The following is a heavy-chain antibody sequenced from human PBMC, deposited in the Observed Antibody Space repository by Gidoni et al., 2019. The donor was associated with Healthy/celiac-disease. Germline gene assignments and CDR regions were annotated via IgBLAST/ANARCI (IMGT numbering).Heavy chain of an antibody. Sequence: QVQLVQSGAEVKKPGSSVTVSCKASGGTFSSYAIRWVRQAPGQGIEWMGRIIPILGIANYAQKFQGRVTITADKSTSTAYMELSSLRSEDTAVYYCARDYVNYDVWSGYSGGFDYWGQGTLVTVSS. J-gene: IGHJ4*02. CDR1: GGTFSSYA. V-gene: IGHV1-69*04. D-gene: IGHD3-3*01. CDR3: ARDYVNYDVWSGYSGGFDY. CDR2: IIPILGIA.